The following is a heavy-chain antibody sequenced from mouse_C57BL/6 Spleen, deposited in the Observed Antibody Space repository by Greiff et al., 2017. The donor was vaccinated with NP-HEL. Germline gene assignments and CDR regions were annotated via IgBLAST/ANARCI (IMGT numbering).Heavy chain of an antibody. Sequence: EVKLVESGEGLVKPGGSLKLSCAASGFTFSSYAMSWVRQTPEKRLEWVAYISSGGDYIYYADTVKGRFTISRDNARNTLYLQMSSLKSEDTAMYYCTIDYGSRYAMDYWGQGTSVTVSS. CDR2: ISSGGDYI. D-gene: IGHD1-1*01. CDR3: TIDYGSRYAMDY. V-gene: IGHV5-9-1*02. J-gene: IGHJ4*01. CDR1: GFTFSSYA.